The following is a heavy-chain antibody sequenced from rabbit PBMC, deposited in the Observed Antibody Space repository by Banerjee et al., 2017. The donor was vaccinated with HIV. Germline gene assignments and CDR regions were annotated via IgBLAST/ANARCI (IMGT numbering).Heavy chain of an antibody. J-gene: IGHJ4*01. V-gene: IGHV1S45*01. D-gene: IGHD6-1*01. Sequence: QEQLEESGGDLVKPEGSLTLTCTASGFTFSSSYWTCWVRQAPGKGLEWIACIYGGWIGAPYYASWAKGRFTISKTSSTTVTLQMTSLTAADTATYFCARGVDVGHGYGSYFNLWGPGTLVTVS. CDR2: IYGGWIGAP. CDR1: GFTFSSSYW. CDR3: ARGVDVGHGYGSYFNL.